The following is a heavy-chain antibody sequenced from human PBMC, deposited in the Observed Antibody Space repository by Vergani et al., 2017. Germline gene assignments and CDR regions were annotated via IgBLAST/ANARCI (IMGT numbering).Heavy chain of an antibody. V-gene: IGHV4-59*01. CDR2: IYYSGST. J-gene: IGHJ4*02. CDR3: ARVGFGEYFFDY. Sequence: QVQLQESGPGLVKPSETLSLTCTVSGDSISSYYWSWIRQPPGKGLEWIGYIYYSGSTNYNPSLKSRVTISVDTSKNQFSLKLSSVTAADTAVYYCARVGFGEYFFDYWGQGTLVTVSS. CDR1: GDSISSYY. D-gene: IGHD3-10*01.